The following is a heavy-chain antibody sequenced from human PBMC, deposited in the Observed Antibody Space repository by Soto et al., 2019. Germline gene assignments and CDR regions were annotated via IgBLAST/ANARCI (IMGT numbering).Heavy chain of an antibody. CDR2: LSSDDKT. D-gene: IGHD3-3*01. Sequence: EVRLVESGGGLVQPGGSLRLSCAASGFIVSGIFMTWVRQDPGKGPEWVSTLSSDDKTYYADSVRGRFTISRDSSKNTLSLQMNTLTAEDTAVYHCARDIFGGSYDFWHGGQGTLVTLSS. CDR1: GFIVSGIF. CDR3: ARDIFGGSYDFWH. V-gene: IGHV3-66*01. J-gene: IGHJ4*02.